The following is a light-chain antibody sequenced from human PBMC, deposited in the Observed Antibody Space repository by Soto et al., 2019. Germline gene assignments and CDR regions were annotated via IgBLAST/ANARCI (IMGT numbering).Light chain of an antibody. Sequence: AIRMSHSPSSLSASTVYRVTITCRASQGISSYLAWYQQKPGKAPKLLIYAASTLQSGVPSRFSGSGSGTEFTLTISSLQPDDFATYYCQHYNSYSSFGQGTKVDI. V-gene: IGKV1-8*01. J-gene: IGKJ1*01. CDR3: QHYNSYSS. CDR1: QGISSY. CDR2: AAS.